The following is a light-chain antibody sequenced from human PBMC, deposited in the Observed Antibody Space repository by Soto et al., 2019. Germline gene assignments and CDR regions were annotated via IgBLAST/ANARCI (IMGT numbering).Light chain of an antibody. Sequence: QSVLTQPASVSGSPGQSITISCTGTSSDVGGYNYVSWYQQHPGKAPKLMIYDVSNRPSGVSNRFSGSKSGNTDSLTISGLQAEDEADYYCSSYTSSSTLVFGGGTKVTV. CDR1: SSDVGGYNY. V-gene: IGLV2-14*01. J-gene: IGLJ2*01. CDR2: DVS. CDR3: SSYTSSSTLV.